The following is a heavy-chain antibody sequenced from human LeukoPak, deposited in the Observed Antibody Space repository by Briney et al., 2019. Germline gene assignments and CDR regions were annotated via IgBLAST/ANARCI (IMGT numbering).Heavy chain of an antibody. Sequence: PGGSLRLSCAASGFTFSSYAMHWVRQAPGKGLEWVAVISYDGSNKYCADSVKGRFTISRDNSKNTLYLQMNSLRAEDTAVYYCASVHIRQSYYYYYGMDVWGQGTTVTVSS. CDR1: GFTFSSYA. J-gene: IGHJ6*02. CDR3: ASVHIRQSYYYYYGMDV. D-gene: IGHD2-21*01. V-gene: IGHV3-30-3*01. CDR2: ISYDGSNK.